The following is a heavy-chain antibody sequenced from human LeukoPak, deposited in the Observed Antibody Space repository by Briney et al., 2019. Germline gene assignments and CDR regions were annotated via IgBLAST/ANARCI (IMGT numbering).Heavy chain of an antibody. CDR1: GFTFSSYG. CDR2: ISGSGGST. Sequence: GGSLRLSCAASGFTFSSYGMSWVRQAPGKGLEWVSAISGSGGSTYYADSVKGRFTISRDNSKNMLYLQMNSLRAEDTAVYYCISYNWNFLNDYWGQGTLVTVSS. CDR3: ISYNWNFLNDY. D-gene: IGHD1-7*01. J-gene: IGHJ4*02. V-gene: IGHV3-23*01.